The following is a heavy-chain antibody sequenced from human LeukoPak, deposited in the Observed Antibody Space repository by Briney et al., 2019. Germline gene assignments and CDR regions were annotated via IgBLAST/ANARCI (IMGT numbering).Heavy chain of an antibody. CDR3: ARAGAVVDNWFDP. D-gene: IGHD2-15*01. J-gene: IGHJ5*02. V-gene: IGHV1-18*01. CDR2: ISGYNGKT. Sequence: ASVKVSCKASGYTFNTYGITWVRQAPGQGLEWMGWISGYNGKTKYAQNLQDRVTMTTDTSTTTAYMELRSLRSDDTVVYSCARAGAVVDNWFDPWGQGTLVTVSS. CDR1: GYTFNTYG.